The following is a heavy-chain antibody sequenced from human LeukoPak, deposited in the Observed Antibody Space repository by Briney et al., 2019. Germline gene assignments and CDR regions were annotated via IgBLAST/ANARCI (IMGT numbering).Heavy chain of an antibody. J-gene: IGHJ4*02. CDR1: GFSFSSYD. Sequence: GGSLRLSCAASGFSFSSYDMHWVRQAPGKGLEWVAIIWFDGSAEYYGDSVKGRFTVSRDNSKNTLYLQMDSLRVEDTAVYYCARDLNREDFDYWGQGTLVAASS. CDR3: ARDLNREDFDY. V-gene: IGHV3-33*01. D-gene: IGHD1-14*01. CDR2: IWFDGSAE.